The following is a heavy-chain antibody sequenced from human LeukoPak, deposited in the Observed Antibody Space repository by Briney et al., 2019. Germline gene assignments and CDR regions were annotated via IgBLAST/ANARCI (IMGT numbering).Heavy chain of an antibody. CDR3: ARVQVAATISFDY. CDR2: IYHSGST. D-gene: IGHD5-12*01. J-gene: IGHJ4*02. Sequence: PSETLSLTCAVSGYSISSGYYWGWIRQPPGQGLEWIGSIYHSGSTYYNPSLKSRVTISVDTSKNQFSLKLSSVTAADTAVYYCARVQVAATISFDYWGQGTLVTVSS. CDR1: GYSISSGYY. V-gene: IGHV4-38-2*01.